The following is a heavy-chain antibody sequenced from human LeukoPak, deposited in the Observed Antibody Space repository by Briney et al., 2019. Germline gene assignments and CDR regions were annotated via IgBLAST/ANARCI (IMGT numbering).Heavy chain of an antibody. CDR2: IYSAGDT. CDR3: ARDSNSSPNYFDF. J-gene: IGHJ4*02. D-gene: IGHD2-21*01. V-gene: IGHV3-53*01. Sequence: GGSLRLSCAASGFSFSSYYMSWVRQAPGGGLEWVSLIYSAGDTFYSDSVKDRLTLYRDSSKNTLYLQMNSLRTEDTAIYYCARDSNSSPNYFDFWGQGTLGTVSS. CDR1: GFSFSSYY.